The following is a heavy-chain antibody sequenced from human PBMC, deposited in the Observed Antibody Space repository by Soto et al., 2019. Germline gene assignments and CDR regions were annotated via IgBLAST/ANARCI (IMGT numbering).Heavy chain of an antibody. D-gene: IGHD6-6*01. J-gene: IGHJ6*02. V-gene: IGHV3-7*03. CDR1: GFTFSSYW. CDR2: IKQDGSEK. CDR3: ARDSGIAARLEDV. Sequence: PGGSLRLSCAASGFTFSSYWMSWVRQAPGKGLEWVANIKQDGSEKYYVDSVKGRFTISRDNAKNSLYLQMNSLRAEDTAVYYCARDSGIAARLEDVWGQGTTVTVSS.